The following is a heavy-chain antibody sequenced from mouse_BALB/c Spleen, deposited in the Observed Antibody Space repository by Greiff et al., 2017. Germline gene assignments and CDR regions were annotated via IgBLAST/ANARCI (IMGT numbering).Heavy chain of an antibody. V-gene: IGHV1S34*01. CDR2: ISCYNGAT. J-gene: IGHJ1*01. CDR3: ARGGGPKSYGSSYWYFDV. CDR1: GYSFTGYY. D-gene: IGHD1-1*01. Sequence: LVKTGASVKISCKASGYSFTGYYMHWVKQSHGKSLEWIGYISCYNGATSYNQKFKGKATFTVDTSSSTAYMQFNSLTSEDSAVYYCARGGGPKSYGSSYWYFDVWGAGTTVTVSS.